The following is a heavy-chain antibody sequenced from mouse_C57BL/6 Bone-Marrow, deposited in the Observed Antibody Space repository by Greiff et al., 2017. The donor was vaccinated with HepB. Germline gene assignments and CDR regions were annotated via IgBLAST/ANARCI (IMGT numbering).Heavy chain of an antibody. CDR3: TRRYYGNYVNWYFDV. Sequence: EVQLQQSGTVLARPGASVKMSCKTSGYTFTSYRMHWVKQRPGQGLEWIGAIYPGNSDTSYNQKFKGKAKLTAVTSASTAYMELSSLTNEDSAVYYCTRRYYGNYVNWYFDVWGTGTTVTVSS. V-gene: IGHV1-5*01. CDR1: GYTFTSYR. J-gene: IGHJ1*03. CDR2: IYPGNSDT. D-gene: IGHD2-1*01.